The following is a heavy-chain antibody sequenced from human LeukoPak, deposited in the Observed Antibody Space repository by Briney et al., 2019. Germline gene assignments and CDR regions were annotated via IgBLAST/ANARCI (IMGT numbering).Heavy chain of an antibody. V-gene: IGHV3-30*02. J-gene: IGHJ5*02. CDR1: VFVLSDYG. Sequence: SGGSLRLSCTASVFVLSDYGMHWVRQAPGKGLERVAFVRNDGSNEYFVGSVKGRFTISRDKSKNTLYLQMNSLRAEDTAVYSCAKESDSGYHSEGPKTWGLGTLVTVSS. CDR2: VRNDGSNE. CDR3: AKESDSGYHSEGPKT. D-gene: IGHD5-12*01.